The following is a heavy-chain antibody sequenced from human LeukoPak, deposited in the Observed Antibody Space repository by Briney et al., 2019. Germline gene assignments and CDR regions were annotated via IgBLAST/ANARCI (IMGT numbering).Heavy chain of an antibody. J-gene: IGHJ2*01. V-gene: IGHV4-59*01. CDR2: IYYSGNT. CDR3: ARWSSGWYFDL. Sequence: SETLSLTCTVSGGSISSYYWSWIRQPPGKGLEWIGYIYYSGNTNYNPSLKSRVTISVDTSKNQFSLKLSSVTAADTAVYYCARWSSGWYFDLWGRGTLVTVSS. CDR1: GGSISSYY. D-gene: IGHD6-19*01.